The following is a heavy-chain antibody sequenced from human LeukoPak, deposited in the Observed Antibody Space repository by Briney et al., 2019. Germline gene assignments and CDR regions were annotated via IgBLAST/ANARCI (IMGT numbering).Heavy chain of an antibody. CDR2: ISGSGGST. J-gene: IGHJ4*02. D-gene: IGHD1-26*01. CDR1: GFTFSSYA. V-gene: IGHV3-23*01. Sequence: GGSLRLSCAASGFTFSSYAMNWVRQAPGKGLEWVSGISGSGGSTYYADSLKGRFTISRDNSRNTLYLQMNSLRADDTAVYCCAKGATGGSYYFDYWGQGTLVTVSS. CDR3: AKGATGGSYYFDY.